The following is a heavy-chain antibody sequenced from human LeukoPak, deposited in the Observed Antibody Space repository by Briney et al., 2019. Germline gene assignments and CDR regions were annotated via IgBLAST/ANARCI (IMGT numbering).Heavy chain of an antibody. CDR2: IYHNGRT. Sequence: PSETLSLTCSVSGYSISSPYYGGWIRQAPGEGLEWIGNIYHNGRTYSNPSLKSRVTISVDTSKNQFSLRLTSVTAADPALYYCARDHNGDSSPDYWGQGTLVTVSS. J-gene: IGHJ4*02. D-gene: IGHD2-21*02. CDR3: ARDHNGDSSPDY. V-gene: IGHV4-38-2*02. CDR1: GYSISSPYY.